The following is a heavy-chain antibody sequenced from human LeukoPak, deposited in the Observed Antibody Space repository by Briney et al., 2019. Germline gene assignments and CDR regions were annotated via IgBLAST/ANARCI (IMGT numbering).Heavy chain of an antibody. Sequence: PSETLSLTCKVSGGSISSSSYYWGWIRQSPGKGLEWIATIYYSGTTYYNPSLKTRVTIFVDTSKNQFSLKLSSVTAADTAVYYCARLVGAATDPFDYWGQGTLVTVSS. D-gene: IGHD1-26*01. V-gene: IGHV4-39*01. CDR1: GGSISSSSYY. CDR3: ARLVGAATDPFDY. CDR2: IYYSGTT. J-gene: IGHJ4*02.